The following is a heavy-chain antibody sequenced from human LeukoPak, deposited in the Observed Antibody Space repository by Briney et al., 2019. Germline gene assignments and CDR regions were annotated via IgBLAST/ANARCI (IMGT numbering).Heavy chain of an antibody. V-gene: IGHV1-2*02. CDR2: INPNSGGT. D-gene: IGHD2-15*01. Sequence: GASVKVSCKASGYTFTGYYMHWVRQAPGQGFEWMGWINPNSGGTNYAQKFQGRVTMTRDTSISTAYMELSRLRSDDTAVYYCARDAARIVVVVGMNWFDPWGQGTLVTVSS. CDR1: GYTFTGYY. CDR3: ARDAARIVVVVGMNWFDP. J-gene: IGHJ5*02.